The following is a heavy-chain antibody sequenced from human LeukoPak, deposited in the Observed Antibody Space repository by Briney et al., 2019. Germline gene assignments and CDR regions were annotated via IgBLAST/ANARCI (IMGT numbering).Heavy chain of an antibody. CDR3: AREKTSGYCSSTSCSYFDY. J-gene: IGHJ4*02. D-gene: IGHD2-2*01. CDR2: ISSSSSYI. V-gene: IGHV3-21*01. Sequence: GGSLRLSCAASGFTFSSYSMNWVRQAPGKGLEWVSSISSSSSYIYYADSVKGRFTISRDNAKNSLYLQMNSLRAEDTAVYYCAREKTSGYCSSTSCSYFDYWGQGTLITVSS. CDR1: GFTFSSYS.